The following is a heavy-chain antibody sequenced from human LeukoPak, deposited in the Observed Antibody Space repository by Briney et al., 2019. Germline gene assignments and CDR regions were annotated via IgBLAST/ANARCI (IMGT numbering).Heavy chain of an antibody. J-gene: IGHJ4*02. D-gene: IGHD2-15*01. CDR1: GYTFTGYY. V-gene: IGHV1-2*02. Sequence: ASVKVSFKASGYTFTGYYMHWVRQAPGQGLEWMGWINPNSGGTNYSQKFQGRVTMTRDTSISTAYMELSRLRSDDTAVYYCARDQGNVVVVAASDYWGQGTLVTVSS. CDR2: INPNSGGT. CDR3: ARDQGNVVVVAASDY.